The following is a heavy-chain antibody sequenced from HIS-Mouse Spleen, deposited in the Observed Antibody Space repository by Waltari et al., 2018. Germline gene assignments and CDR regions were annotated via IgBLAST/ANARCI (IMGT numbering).Heavy chain of an antibody. CDR2: INSALGST. V-gene: IGHV3-74*01. Sequence: EVQLVESGGGLVQPGGSLRLSCAASGFTFSSYWMHWVRHAPGKGLGWVSRINSALGSTSYADSVKGRFTISRDNAKNTLYLQMNSLRVEDTAVYYCARDLGYSSSSEVWFDPWGQGTLVTVSS. D-gene: IGHD6-6*01. CDR1: GFTFSSYW. J-gene: IGHJ5*02. CDR3: ARDLGYSSSSEVWFDP.